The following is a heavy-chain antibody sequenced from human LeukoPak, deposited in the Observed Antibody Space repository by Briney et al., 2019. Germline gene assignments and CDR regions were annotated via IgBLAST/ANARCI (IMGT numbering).Heavy chain of an antibody. CDR3: ARVQVKSSWPYYYYYGMDV. D-gene: IGHD6-13*01. CDR1: GYTFTSYY. J-gene: IGHJ6*02. CDR2: INPSGNST. V-gene: IGHV1-46*01. Sequence: ASVKVSCKASGYTFTSYYMHWVRQAPGQGLEWMGIINPSGNSTTYAQKFQGRVTMTRDTSTSTVYMELSSLRSEDTAVYYCARVQVKSSWPYYYYYGMDVWGQGTTVTVSS.